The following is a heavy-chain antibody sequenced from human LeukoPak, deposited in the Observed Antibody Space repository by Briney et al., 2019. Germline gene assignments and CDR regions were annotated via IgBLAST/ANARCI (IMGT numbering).Heavy chain of an antibody. CDR2: IWFDGSNQ. Sequence: PGGSLRLSCAASGFPFSSCGMHWVRQAPGQGLEWVALIWFDGSNQYYADSVKGRFTISRDNSKNTLYLQMNSLRPEDTAVYYCARAPPSSADYYYYMAVWGKGTTVTVSS. V-gene: IGHV3-33*01. CDR1: GFPFSSCG. D-gene: IGHD2-2*01. CDR3: ARAPPSSADYYYYMAV. J-gene: IGHJ6*03.